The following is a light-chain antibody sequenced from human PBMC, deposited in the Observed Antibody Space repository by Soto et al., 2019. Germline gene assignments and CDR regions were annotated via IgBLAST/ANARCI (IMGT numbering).Light chain of an antibody. CDR2: AAS. Sequence: DIQMTQSPSSLSASVGDRVTITCRASRGISTYLAWFQQKPGKAPKSLIYAASSLLSGVPSKFSGSGSGTHFTLTFSSLQPEDFATYYCQHYYTYPWTFGQGTKVEI. CDR3: QHYYTYPWT. J-gene: IGKJ1*01. CDR1: RGISTY. V-gene: IGKV1-16*02.